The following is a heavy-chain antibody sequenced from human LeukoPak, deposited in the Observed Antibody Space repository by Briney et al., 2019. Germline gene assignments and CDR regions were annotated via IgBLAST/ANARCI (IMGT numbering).Heavy chain of an antibody. D-gene: IGHD1-26*01. Sequence: GGSLRLSCAASGFTFSSYAMSWVRQAPGKGLEWVSGISSSGGSTYYADSVKGRFTISRDNSKNTLYLQLNSLRAEDTAAYYCAKGANSASYSPSYYFHYWGQGALVTVSS. J-gene: IGHJ4*02. CDR3: AKGANSASYSPSYYFHY. CDR2: ISSSGGST. V-gene: IGHV3-23*01. CDR1: GFTFSSYA.